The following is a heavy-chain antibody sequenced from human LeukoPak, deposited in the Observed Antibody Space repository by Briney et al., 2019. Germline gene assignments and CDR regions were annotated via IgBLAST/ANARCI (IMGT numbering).Heavy chain of an antibody. Sequence: ASVKVSCKASGGTFSSNVISWVRQAPGQGLEWMGRIIPIIGTPDYAQKFQGRVTITADKSTNTAYMELASLKSEDTAVYYCAMAGGSTWYVSLYYWGQGTLVTVSS. V-gene: IGHV1-69*04. D-gene: IGHD6-13*01. CDR3: AMAGGSTWYVSLYY. CDR1: GGTFSSNV. CDR2: IIPIIGTP. J-gene: IGHJ4*02.